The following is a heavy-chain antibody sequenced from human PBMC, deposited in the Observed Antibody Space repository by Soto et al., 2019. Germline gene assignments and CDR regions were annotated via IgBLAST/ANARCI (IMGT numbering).Heavy chain of an antibody. CDR2: INAGNGNT. CDR3: ARDNGAPAAGKPQHYYGMDV. D-gene: IGHD6-13*01. V-gene: IGHV1-3*01. Sequence: QVQLVQSGAEVKKPGASVKVSCKASGYTFTSYAMHWVRQAPGQRLEWMGWINAGNGNTKYSQKFQGRVTITRDTSASTAYMELSSLRSEDTAVYYCARDNGAPAAGKPQHYYGMDVWGQGTTVTVSS. J-gene: IGHJ6*02. CDR1: GYTFTSYA.